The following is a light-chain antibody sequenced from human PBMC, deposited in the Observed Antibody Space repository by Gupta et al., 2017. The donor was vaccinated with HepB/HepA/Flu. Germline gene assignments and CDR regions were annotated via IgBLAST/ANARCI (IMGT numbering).Light chain of an antibody. CDR3: SSFTSTSSLAV. J-gene: IGLJ2*01. CDR1: SSDV. CDR2: AVS. V-gene: IGLV2-14*01. Sequence: QSALTQPAPVSGSPGQSLTLSCTGTSSDVSWYQQHPGKAPKLMIYAVSNRPARVSYRFSGSKSGDTASLTISGLQAEDEADYYCSSFTSTSSLAVFGGGTKVTVL.